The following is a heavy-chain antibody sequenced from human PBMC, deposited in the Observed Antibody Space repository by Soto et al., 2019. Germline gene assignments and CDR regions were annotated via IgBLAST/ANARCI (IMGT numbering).Heavy chain of an antibody. CDR3: ARVPTVVTTAYYFDY. Sequence: QVQLVESGGGVVQPGRSLRLSCAASGFTFSSYAMHWVRQAPGKGLEWVAVISYDGSNKYYADSVKGRFTISRDNSNNTLYLQMNRLRAADTAVYYCARVPTVVTTAYYFDYWGQGTLVTVSS. D-gene: IGHD4-17*01. CDR1: GFTFSSYA. J-gene: IGHJ4*02. V-gene: IGHV3-30-3*01. CDR2: ISYDGSNK.